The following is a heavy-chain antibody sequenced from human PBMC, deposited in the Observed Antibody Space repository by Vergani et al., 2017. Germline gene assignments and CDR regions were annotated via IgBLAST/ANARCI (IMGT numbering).Heavy chain of an antibody. V-gene: IGHV3-23*01. Sequence: EVQLLESGGGLVQPGGSLRLTCAASELTFSNYAMNWVRQAPGKGLEWVSGISGSGVSAYYTDSVKGRFTISRDNSKNTLFLQMNNLRTEDTAIYYCAXQYFVSSGSLFDYWGQGTLVTVSS. CDR2: ISGSGVSA. CDR1: ELTFSNYA. CDR3: AXQYFVSSGSLFDY. D-gene: IGHD3-9*01. J-gene: IGHJ4*02.